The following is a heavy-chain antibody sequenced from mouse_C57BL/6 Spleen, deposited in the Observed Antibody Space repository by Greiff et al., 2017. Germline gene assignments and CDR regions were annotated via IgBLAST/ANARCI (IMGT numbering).Heavy chain of an antibody. Sequence: EVHLVESGPGLVKPSQSLSLTCSVTGYSITSGYYWHWIRQFPGNKLEWVGYISYDGGTNYNPSLNNRTSITRDTSTNQFFLKLNSVTTEDTATDYCGRDRRGSAMDYWGQGTSVTVSS. CDR3: GRDRRGSAMDY. V-gene: IGHV3-6*01. CDR2: ISYDGGT. CDR1: GYSITSGYY. J-gene: IGHJ4*01.